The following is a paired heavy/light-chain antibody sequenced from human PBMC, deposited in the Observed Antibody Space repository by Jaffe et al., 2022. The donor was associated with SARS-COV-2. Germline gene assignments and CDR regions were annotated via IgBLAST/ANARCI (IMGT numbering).Heavy chain of an antibody. D-gene: IGHD3-16*01. CDR1: GFTSNDYA. Sequence: EGQLEESGGGLAQPGGSLRLSCAASGFTSNDYAMHWVRQSPGKGLEWVAGIYWRSDRIDYADSVKGRFTISRDNAKNSLYLQMNSLRTEDTALYFCIKDVLPGGADSWGQGTLVTVSS. J-gene: IGHJ4*02. CDR3: IKDVLPGGADS. V-gene: IGHV3-9*02. CDR2: IYWRSDRI.
Light chain of an antibody. Sequence: DVVMTQSPLSLPVTLGQPASISCRSSHSLVHSSGNTFLNWFQQRPGQSPRRLIYKVSDRDSGVPDRFSGSGSGTDFTLTISRVEADDMGVYYCVQTTHWPYTFGQGTKLESK. J-gene: IGKJ2*01. CDR3: VQTTHWPYT. V-gene: IGKV2-30*02. CDR2: KVS. CDR1: HSLVHSSGNTF.